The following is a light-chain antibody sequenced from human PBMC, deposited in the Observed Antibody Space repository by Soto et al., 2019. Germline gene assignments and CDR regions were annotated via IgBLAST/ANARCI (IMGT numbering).Light chain of an antibody. Sequence: IVLTQSAGTLSLSPGERATLSCRASQSVSGSYLAWYQQKPGQAPRLLIYGASGRATGIPDRFSGSGSGTDFTFIISRLEPEDFAVYYCQQYGSSPWTFGQGTKVDIK. CDR3: QQYGSSPWT. V-gene: IGKV3-20*01. J-gene: IGKJ1*01. CDR2: GAS. CDR1: QSVSGSY.